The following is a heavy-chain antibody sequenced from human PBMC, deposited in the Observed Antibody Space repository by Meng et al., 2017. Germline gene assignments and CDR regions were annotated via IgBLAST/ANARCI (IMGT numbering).Heavy chain of an antibody. J-gene: IGHJ4*02. CDR1: GYTFTGYY. V-gene: IGHV1-2*06. CDR3: ARSIVATMVFDY. CDR2: INPNSGGT. D-gene: IGHD5-12*01. Sequence: QGQLVQSGAGVKKPGASVKVSCKASGYTFTGYYMHWMRQAPGQGLEWMGRINPNSGGTNYAQKFQGRVTMTRDTSISTAYMELSRLRSDDTAVYYCARSIVATMVFDYWGQGTLVPSPQ.